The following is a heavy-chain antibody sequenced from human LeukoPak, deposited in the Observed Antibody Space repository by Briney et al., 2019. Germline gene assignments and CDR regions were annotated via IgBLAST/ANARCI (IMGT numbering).Heavy chain of an antibody. CDR2: IIPILGIA. D-gene: IGHD3-22*01. CDR3: ARTDYYGSSGYYLAFDY. V-gene: IGHV1-69*04. Sequence: SMKVSCKASGGTFSSYAISWVRQAPGQGLEWMGRIIPILGIANYAQKFQGRVTITADKSTSTAYMELSSLRSEDTAVYYCARTDYYGSSGYYLAFDYWGQGTLVTVSS. CDR1: GGTFSSYA. J-gene: IGHJ4*02.